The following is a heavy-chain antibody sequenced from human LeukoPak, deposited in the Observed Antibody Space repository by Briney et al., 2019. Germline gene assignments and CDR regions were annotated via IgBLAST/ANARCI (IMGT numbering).Heavy chain of an antibody. V-gene: IGHV3-21*01. CDR2: ISSNSRNT. Sequence: GGSLRLSCAASGFTFISSDMNWVRQAPGKGLEWVASISSNSRNTHYADSLKGRFTISRDNAKNSLYLQMNSLRAEDTAVYYCARILSSSHAFDIWGQGTMVTVSS. D-gene: IGHD6-13*01. CDR1: GFTFISSD. CDR3: ARILSSSHAFDI. J-gene: IGHJ3*02.